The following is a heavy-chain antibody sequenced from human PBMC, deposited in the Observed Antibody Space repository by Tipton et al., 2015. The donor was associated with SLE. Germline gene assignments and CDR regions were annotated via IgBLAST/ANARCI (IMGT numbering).Heavy chain of an antibody. V-gene: IGHV3-48*03. D-gene: IGHD5-18*01. CDR1: GFTFSRYE. CDR2: ISNSGSTI. Sequence: SLRLSCAASGFTFSRYEMNWVRQAPGKGLEWVAYISNSGSTIYYADSVKGRFTISRDNAKNSLYLQMNSLRAEDTAVYYCARGDLYGYLYMDVWGKGTTVTVSS. J-gene: IGHJ6*03. CDR3: ARGDLYGYLYMDV.